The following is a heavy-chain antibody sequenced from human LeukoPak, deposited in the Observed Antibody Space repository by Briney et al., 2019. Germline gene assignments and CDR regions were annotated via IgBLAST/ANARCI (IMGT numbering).Heavy chain of an antibody. D-gene: IGHD2-15*01. J-gene: IGHJ3*02. CDR2: IWYDGSNK. CDR3: ARAKSRLGYCSGGSCYSGHAFDI. V-gene: IGHV3-33*01. CDR1: GFTFSSYG. Sequence: GRSLRLSCAASGFTFSSYGMHWVRQAPGKGLEWVAVIWYDGSNKYYADSVKGRFTISRDNSKNTLYLQMNSLRAEDTAVYYCARAKSRLGYCSGGSCYSGHAFDIWGQGTMVTVSS.